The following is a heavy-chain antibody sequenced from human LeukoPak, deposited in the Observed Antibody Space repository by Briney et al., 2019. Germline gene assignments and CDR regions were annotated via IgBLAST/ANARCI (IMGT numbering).Heavy chain of an antibody. D-gene: IGHD6-13*01. CDR1: GFTFSSYS. J-gene: IGHJ5*02. CDR2: ISSSSSYI. CDR3: ARDQEVIAAAASS. Sequence: GGSLRLSCAASGFTFSSYSMNWVRQAPGKGLGWVSSISSSSSYIYYADSVKSRFTISRDNAKNSLYLQMNSLRAEDTAVYYGARDQEVIAAAASSWGQGTLVTVSS. V-gene: IGHV3-21*01.